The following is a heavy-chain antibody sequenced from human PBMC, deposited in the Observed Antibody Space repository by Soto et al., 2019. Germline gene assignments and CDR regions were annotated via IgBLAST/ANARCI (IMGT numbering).Heavy chain of an antibody. CDR2: IYPGDSDT. CDR1: GYSFTSSW. V-gene: IGHV5-51*01. CDR3: GRSLGYSSSSNVFPHYYYGMDV. D-gene: IGHD6-6*01. Sequence: PGESLKISCKASGYSFTSSWIGWVRQMPGKGLEWMGIIYPGDSDTRYRPSFQGQVTMSADKSISTAYLQWSSLKASDTAMYYCGRSLGYSSSSNVFPHYYYGMDVGGRGTRVPFS. J-gene: IGHJ6*04.